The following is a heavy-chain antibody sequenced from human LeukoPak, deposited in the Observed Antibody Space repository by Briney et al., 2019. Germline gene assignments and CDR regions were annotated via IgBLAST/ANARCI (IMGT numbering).Heavy chain of an antibody. CDR3: AREGYCSSTSCSKVLYYYGMDV. CDR2: IIPIFGTA. D-gene: IGHD2-2*01. Sequence: SVKVSCKASGGTFSSYAISWVRQAPGQGLEWMGGIIPIFGTANYAQKFQGRVTITADESTSTAYMELSSLRSEDTAVYYCAREGYCSSTSCSKVLYYYGMDVWGQGTTVTVSS. V-gene: IGHV1-69*13. CDR1: GGTFSSYA. J-gene: IGHJ6*02.